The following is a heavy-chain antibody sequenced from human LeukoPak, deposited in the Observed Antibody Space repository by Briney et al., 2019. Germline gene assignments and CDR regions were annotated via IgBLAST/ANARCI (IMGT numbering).Heavy chain of an antibody. CDR2: ISAGNGNT. CDR3: ARDSGSGSNDY. D-gene: IGHD1-26*01. CDR1: GYTFTSYA. Sequence: ASVKVSCTASGYTFTSYAIHWVRQAPGQRLEWVGWISAGNGNTKYSQNFQGRVTFISNTSATTAFMELSSLRSEDAAVYYCARDSGSGSNDYWGQGTLVTVSS. V-gene: IGHV1-3*01. J-gene: IGHJ4*02.